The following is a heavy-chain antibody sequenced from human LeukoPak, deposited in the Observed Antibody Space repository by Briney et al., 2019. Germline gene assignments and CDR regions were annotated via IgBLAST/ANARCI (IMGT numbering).Heavy chain of an antibody. J-gene: IGHJ4*02. D-gene: IGHD6-25*01. Sequence: PSETLSLTCAVYGGSFSGYYWSWIRQPPGKGLEWIGEINHSGSTNYNPSLKSRVTISVDTSKNQFSLKLSSVTAADTAVYYCARGRGSFDYWGQGTLVTVSS. CDR3: ARGRGSFDY. V-gene: IGHV4-34*01. CDR2: INHSGST. CDR1: GGSFSGYY.